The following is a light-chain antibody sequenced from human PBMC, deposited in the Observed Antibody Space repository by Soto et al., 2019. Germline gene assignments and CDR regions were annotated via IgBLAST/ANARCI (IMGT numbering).Light chain of an antibody. V-gene: IGKV3-15*01. CDR1: QSIGYY. Sequence: LAMTRASQRLYGGQSTTLSWRASQSIGYYLAGYQEKPGQAPRLLIYGASSRATGIPDRFSGGGSGRAFPLSSSSLPPEGFATYYCQQLNNYPRTFGGGTKVDIK. J-gene: IGKJ4*01. CDR2: GAS. CDR3: QQLNNYPRT.